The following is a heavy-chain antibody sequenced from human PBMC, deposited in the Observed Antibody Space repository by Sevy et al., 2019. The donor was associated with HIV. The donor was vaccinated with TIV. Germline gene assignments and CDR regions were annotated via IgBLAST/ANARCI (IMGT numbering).Heavy chain of an antibody. CDR1: GFTFSDYY. V-gene: IGHV3-11*01. Sequence: GGSLRLSCAASGFTFSDYYMSWIRQAPGKGLEWVAYISSSGSTIYYAASVKGRFTISRDNAKNSLYLQRNSLTAEDTAVYYGAGGSSTIGTNAFDIWGQGTMVTVSS. CDR2: ISSSGSTI. J-gene: IGHJ3*02. D-gene: IGHD6-13*01. CDR3: AGGSSTIGTNAFDI.